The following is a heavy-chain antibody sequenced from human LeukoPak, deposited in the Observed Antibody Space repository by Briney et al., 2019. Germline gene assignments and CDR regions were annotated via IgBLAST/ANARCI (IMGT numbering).Heavy chain of an antibody. CDR1: GFTFRSYG. CDR3: AKDTSGTYHFDY. D-gene: IGHD3-10*01. CDR2: ISDSGGST. Sequence: PGGSLRLSCAVSGFTFRSYGMSWVRQAPGKGLEWVSGISDSGGSTYYADSVKGRFTISRDNSKNTLYLQMNSLRAEDTAVYYCAKDTSGTYHFDYWGQGTLVTVSS. V-gene: IGHV3-23*01. J-gene: IGHJ4*02.